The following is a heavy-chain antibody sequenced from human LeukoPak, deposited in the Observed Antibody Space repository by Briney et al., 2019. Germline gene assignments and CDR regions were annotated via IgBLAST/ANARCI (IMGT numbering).Heavy chain of an antibody. D-gene: IGHD2-2*01. Sequence: GGSLRLSCAASGFTFSSYAMSWVRQAPGEGLEWVSAISGSGGSTYYADSVKGRFTISRDNSKNTLYLQMNSLRAEDTAVYYCAKDGGEGYCSSTSCLVGSEFQHWGQGTLVTVSS. CDR1: GFTFSSYA. CDR3: AKDGGEGYCSSTSCLVGSEFQH. J-gene: IGHJ1*01. CDR2: ISGSGGST. V-gene: IGHV3-23*01.